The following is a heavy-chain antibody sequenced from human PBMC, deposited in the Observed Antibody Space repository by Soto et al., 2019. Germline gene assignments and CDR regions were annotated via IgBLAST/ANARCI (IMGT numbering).Heavy chain of an antibody. D-gene: IGHD2-2*02. CDR3: ARVEYCSSTSCYTFDY. V-gene: IGHV3-33*01. J-gene: IGHJ4*02. CDR2: IWYDGSNK. CDR1: GFTFSSYG. Sequence: LRLSCAASGFTFSSYGMHWVRQAPGKGLEWVAVIWYDGSNKYYADSVKGRFTISRDNSKNTLYLQMNSLRAEDTAVYYCARVEYCSSTSCYTFDYWGQGTLVTVS.